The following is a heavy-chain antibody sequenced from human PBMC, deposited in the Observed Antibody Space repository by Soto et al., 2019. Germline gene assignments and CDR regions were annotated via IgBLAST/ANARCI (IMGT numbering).Heavy chain of an antibody. J-gene: IGHJ4*02. D-gene: IGHD6-19*01. CDR3: AKYLYISGWHFDY. Sequence: EVQLLESGGGLVQPGGSLRLSCAASGFTFSSYTMSWVRLAPGKGLEWVSAISGSGGTTYYADSVKGRFTISRDNSKNTLYLQIDSLRAEDTAIYYCAKYLYISGWHFDYWGQGTLVTVSS. CDR1: GFTFSSYT. CDR2: ISGSGGTT. V-gene: IGHV3-23*01.